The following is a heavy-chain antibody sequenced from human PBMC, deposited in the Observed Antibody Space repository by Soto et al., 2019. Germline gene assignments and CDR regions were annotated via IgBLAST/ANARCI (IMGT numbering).Heavy chain of an antibody. V-gene: IGHV3-23*01. D-gene: IGHD4-17*01. CDR3: AKSYYGGYAHRLLFDN. J-gene: IGHJ4*02. CDR2: ISGGGGNT. Sequence: GGSLRLSCAASGFTFSSYAMSWVRQAPGKGLEWVSGISGGGGNTYYADSVKGRFTISRDNAKNTVYLQMNSLRAEDTAVYYCAKSYYGGYAHRLLFDNWGQGTLVTVSS. CDR1: GFTFSSYA.